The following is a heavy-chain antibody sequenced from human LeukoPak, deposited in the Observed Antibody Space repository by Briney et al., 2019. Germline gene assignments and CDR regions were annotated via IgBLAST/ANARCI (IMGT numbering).Heavy chain of an antibody. J-gene: IGHJ4*02. D-gene: IGHD3-10*01. Sequence: PSETLSLTCTVSGGSISSYYWSWIRQPPGKGLEWIGYIYYSGSTNYNPSLKSRVTISVDTSKNQFSLKLSSVTAADTAVYYCARDRHISMVRGITLGVVQNVDYWGQGTLVTVSS. CDR1: GGSISSYY. V-gene: IGHV4-59*01. CDR2: IYYSGST. CDR3: ARDRHISMVRGITLGVVQNVDY.